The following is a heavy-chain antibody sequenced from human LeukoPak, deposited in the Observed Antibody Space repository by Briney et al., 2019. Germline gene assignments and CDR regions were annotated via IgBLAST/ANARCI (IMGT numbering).Heavy chain of an antibody. CDR3: AKDRRSTSCYLFDS. Sequence: GGSLRLSCAASGFAFSTYAMNWVRQAPGKGLEWVSALSGSDESTYYADSVKGRFTISRDKSTNTVYLQMNSLRAEDTAVYYCAKDRRSTSCYLFDSWGQGTMVTVSS. CDR2: LSGSDEST. CDR1: GFAFSTYA. J-gene: IGHJ4*02. V-gene: IGHV3-23*01. D-gene: IGHD2-2*01.